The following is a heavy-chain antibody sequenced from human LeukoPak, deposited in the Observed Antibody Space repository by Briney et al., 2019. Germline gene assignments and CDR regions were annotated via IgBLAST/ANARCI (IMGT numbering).Heavy chain of an antibody. V-gene: IGHV1-18*01. J-gene: IGHJ6*03. CDR1: GYTFTSYG. CDR2: ISAYNGNT. CDR3: ARAVGGYYDFWSGYFGTNPHYYYYYMDV. D-gene: IGHD3-3*01. Sequence: ASVKASCKAAGYTFTSYGISWVRQAPGQGLEWMGWISAYNGNTNYAQKLQGRVTMTTDTSTSTAYMELRSLRSDDTAVYYCARAVGGYYDFWSGYFGTNPHYYYYYMDVWGKGTTVTVSS.